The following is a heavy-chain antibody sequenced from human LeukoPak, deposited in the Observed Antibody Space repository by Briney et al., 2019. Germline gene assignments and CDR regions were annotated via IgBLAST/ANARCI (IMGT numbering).Heavy chain of an antibody. J-gene: IGHJ4*02. CDR3: AKPFYGGTSFDY. CDR1: GFTFSSYA. CDR2: ISGSGGST. Sequence: PGGSLRLSCAASGFTFSSYAMSWVRQVPGKGLEWVSAISGSGGSTYYADSVKGRFTISRDNSKNTLYLQMNSLRAEDTAVYYCAKPFYGGTSFDYWGQGTLVTVSS. D-gene: IGHD4-23*01. V-gene: IGHV3-23*01.